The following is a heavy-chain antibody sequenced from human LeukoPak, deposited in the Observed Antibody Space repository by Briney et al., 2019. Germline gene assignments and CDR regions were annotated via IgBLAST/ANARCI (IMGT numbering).Heavy chain of an antibody. CDR2: INPNSGGT. V-gene: IGHV1-2*02. CDR1: GYTFTGYY. D-gene: IGHD2-2*01. J-gene: IGHJ3*02. Sequence: VASVKVSCKASGYTFTGYYMHWVRQAPGQGLEWMGWINPNSGGTNYAQKFQGRVTMTRDTSISTAYMELSRLRSDDTAVYYCARDIGCSSTSCYELAFDIWGQGTMVTVSS. CDR3: ARDIGCSSTSCYELAFDI.